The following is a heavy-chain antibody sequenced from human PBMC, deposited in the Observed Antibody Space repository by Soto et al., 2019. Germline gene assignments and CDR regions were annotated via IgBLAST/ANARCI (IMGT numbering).Heavy chain of an antibody. V-gene: IGHV1-8*01. D-gene: IGHD3-3*01. Sequence: ASVKVSCKASGYTFTSYDIKWVRQATGQGLEWMGWMNPNSGNTGYAQKFQGRVTMTRNTSISTAYMELSSLRSEDTAVYYCASFLRITIFGVVPGSRGQGTLVTVSS. CDR2: MNPNSGNT. CDR3: ASFLRITIFGVVPGS. J-gene: IGHJ4*02. CDR1: GYTFTSYD.